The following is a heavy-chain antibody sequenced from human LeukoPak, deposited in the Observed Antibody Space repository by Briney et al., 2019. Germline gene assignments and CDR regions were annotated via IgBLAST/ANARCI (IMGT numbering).Heavy chain of an antibody. J-gene: IGHJ4*02. V-gene: IGHV3-7*01. CDR2: IKQDGREK. Sequence: GGCLRLSCAASGFTFSSYWMSWVREAPGKGREWVANIKQDGREKYYVDSVKGRFTISRDNAKNSLYLQVNSLRAEDTAVYYWARNQRRLDYWGQGTLVTVSS. CDR3: ARNQRRLDY. CDR1: GFTFSSYW. D-gene: IGHD1-14*01.